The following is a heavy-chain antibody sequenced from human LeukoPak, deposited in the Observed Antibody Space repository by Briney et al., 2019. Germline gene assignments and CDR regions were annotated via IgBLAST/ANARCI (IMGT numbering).Heavy chain of an antibody. CDR2: ISAYNGNT. V-gene: IGHV1-18*01. Sequence: ASVKVSCKASGYTFTSYGISWVRQAPGQGLEWMGWISAYNGNTNHAQKLQGRVTMTTDTSTSTAYMELRSLRSDDTAVYYCARFGVVTKYYYYGMDVWGQGTTVTVSS. J-gene: IGHJ6*02. D-gene: IGHD3-3*01. CDR1: GYTFTSYG. CDR3: ARFGVVTKYYYYGMDV.